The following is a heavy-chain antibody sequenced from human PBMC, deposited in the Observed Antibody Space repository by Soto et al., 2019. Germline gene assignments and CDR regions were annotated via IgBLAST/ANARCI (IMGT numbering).Heavy chain of an antibody. D-gene: IGHD3-16*01. CDR2: IWYDGSNK. J-gene: IGHJ4*02. V-gene: IGHV3-33*01. CDR1: GFTFSSYG. Sequence: QVQLVESGGGVVQPGRSLRLSCAASGFTFSSYGMHWVRQAPGKGLEWVGVIWYDGSNKYYADSVKGRFTISRDNSQNTLYLQMNSLRAEDTAVYYCARDPTSEDYFDYWGQGTLVTVSS. CDR3: ARDPTSEDYFDY.